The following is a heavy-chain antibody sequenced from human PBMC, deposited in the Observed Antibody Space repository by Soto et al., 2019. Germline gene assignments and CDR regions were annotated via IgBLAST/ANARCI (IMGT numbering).Heavy chain of an antibody. Sequence: QVQLVQSGAELKKPGASVKVSCKASGYTFSHYDMNWVRQATGQGPEWIGWVNPNNGETGYAQKFQGRGTLTTDISTTTAYMELTSLRSEDTAIYYCAKVSRKGSAIDFDYWGQGTLITVSS. CDR3: AKVSRKGSAIDFDY. CDR1: GYTFSHYD. J-gene: IGHJ4*02. V-gene: IGHV1-8*01. D-gene: IGHD3-10*01. CDR2: VNPNNGET.